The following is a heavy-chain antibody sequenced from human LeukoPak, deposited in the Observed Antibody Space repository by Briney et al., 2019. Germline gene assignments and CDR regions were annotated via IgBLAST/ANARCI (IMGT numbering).Heavy chain of an antibody. CDR1: GGSFSGYY. CDR3: ARHYVYYYYMDV. J-gene: IGHJ6*03. V-gene: IGHV4-34*01. CDR2: INHSGST. Sequence: PETLSLTCAVYGGSFSGYYWSWIRQPPGKGLEWIGEINHSGSTNYNPSLKSRVTISVDTSKNQFSLKLSSVTAADMAVYYCARHYVYYYYMDVWGKGTTGTVSS.